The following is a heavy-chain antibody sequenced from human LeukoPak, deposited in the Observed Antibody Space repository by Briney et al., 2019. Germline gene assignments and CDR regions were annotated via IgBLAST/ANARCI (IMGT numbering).Heavy chain of an antibody. V-gene: IGHV1-69*13. CDR2: IIPIFGTA. D-gene: IGHD2-8*01. CDR1: GGTFSSYA. Sequence: APVKVSCKASGGTFSSYAISWVRQAPGQGLEWMGGIIPIFGTANYAQKFQGRVTITADESTSTAYMELSSLRSEDTAVYYCATGACTNGVCFYYFDYWGQGTLVTVSS. CDR3: ATGACTNGVCFYYFDY. J-gene: IGHJ4*02.